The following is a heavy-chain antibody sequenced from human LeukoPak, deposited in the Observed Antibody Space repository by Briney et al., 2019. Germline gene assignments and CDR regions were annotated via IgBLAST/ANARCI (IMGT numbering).Heavy chain of an antibody. CDR3: ARGIRDGYRNPPFDY. J-gene: IGHJ4*02. V-gene: IGHV4-59*11. CDR1: GGSISSHY. CDR2: IYYSGST. Sequence: SETLSLTCTVSGGSISSHYWSWIRQPPGKGLEWIGYIYYSGSTNYNPSLKSRVTIPVDTSKNQFSLKLSSVTAADTAVYYCARGIRDGYRNPPFDYWGQGTLVTVSS. D-gene: IGHD5-24*01.